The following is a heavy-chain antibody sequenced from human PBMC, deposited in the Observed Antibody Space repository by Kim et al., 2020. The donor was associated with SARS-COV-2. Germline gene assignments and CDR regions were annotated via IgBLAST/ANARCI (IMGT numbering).Heavy chain of an antibody. Sequence: GGSLRLSCAASGFTFSSYSMNWVRQAPGKGLEWVSYISSSSSTIYYADSVKGRFTISRDNAKNSLYLQMNSLRAEDTAVYYCARVLFPPAGKKGNYYYYYGMDVWGQGTTVTVSS. D-gene: IGHD6-13*01. CDR3: ARVLFPPAGKKGNYYYYYGMDV. J-gene: IGHJ6*02. V-gene: IGHV3-48*04. CDR1: GFTFSSYS. CDR2: ISSSSSTI.